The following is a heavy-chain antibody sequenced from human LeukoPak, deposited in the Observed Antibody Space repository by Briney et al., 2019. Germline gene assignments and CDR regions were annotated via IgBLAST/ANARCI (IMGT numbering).Heavy chain of an antibody. CDR3: ARDQPVRYFDWFTPMDV. J-gene: IGHJ6*03. Sequence: ASVKVSCKASGYTFTSYYMHWVRHAPEQGLEWMGIFNPSGGSTSYAQKFQGRVTMTRDTSTSTVYMELSSLRSEDTAVYYCARDQPVRYFDWFTPMDVWGKGSTVTVSS. CDR2: FNPSGGST. CDR1: GYTFTSYY. D-gene: IGHD3-9*01. V-gene: IGHV1-46*01.